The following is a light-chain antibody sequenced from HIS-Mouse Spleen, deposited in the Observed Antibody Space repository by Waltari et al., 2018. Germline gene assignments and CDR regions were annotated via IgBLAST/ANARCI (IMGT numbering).Light chain of an antibody. CDR1: QSLVHSDGNTY. V-gene: IGKV2-30*02. Sequence: DVVMTQSPLSLPVTLGQPASISCRSSQSLVHSDGNTYLNWFQQRPGQSPRRLIYKVSNRDSGVPDRFSGSGSGTDFTLKISRGEAEDVGVYYCMQGTHWPPWTFGQGTKVEIK. CDR3: MQGTHWPPWT. CDR2: KVS. J-gene: IGKJ1*01.